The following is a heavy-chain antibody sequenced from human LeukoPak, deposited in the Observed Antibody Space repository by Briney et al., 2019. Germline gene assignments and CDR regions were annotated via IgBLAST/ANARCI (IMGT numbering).Heavy chain of an antibody. V-gene: IGHV3-23*01. J-gene: IGHJ4*02. Sequence: GGSLRLSCAASGFTVSSNYMSWVRQAPGKGLEWVSAFSGSAATTFYADSVKGRFTISRDNSKNTLYLQMNSLRAEDTAVYYCAKRGPGSPQSGKYYFDYWGQGTLVTVSS. CDR1: GFTVSSNY. CDR3: AKRGPGSPQSGKYYFDY. D-gene: IGHD3-10*01. CDR2: FSGSAATT.